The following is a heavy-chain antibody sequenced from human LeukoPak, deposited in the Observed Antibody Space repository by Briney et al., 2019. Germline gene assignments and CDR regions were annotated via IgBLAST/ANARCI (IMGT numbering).Heavy chain of an antibody. Sequence: PGESLKISCKGSGYSFANYWIGWVRQMPGKGLEWMGIIYPGDSDTRYSPSFQGQVTISAGKSTGTAYLQWSSLKASDTAMYYCARLESGSYFPYYFDYWGQGTLVTVSS. D-gene: IGHD3-10*01. V-gene: IGHV5-51*03. CDR1: GYSFANYW. CDR3: ARLESGSYFPYYFDY. CDR2: IYPGDSDT. J-gene: IGHJ4*02.